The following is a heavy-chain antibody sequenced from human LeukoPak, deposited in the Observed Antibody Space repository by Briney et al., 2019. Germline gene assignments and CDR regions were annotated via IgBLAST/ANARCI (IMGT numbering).Heavy chain of an antibody. CDR2: INHSGST. CDR3: ARHGMDSSGYNIDY. D-gene: IGHD3-22*01. Sequence: PSETLSLTCAVYGGSFSGYYWSWIRQPPGKGLEWIGEINHSGSTNYNPSLKSRVTISVDTSKNQFSLKLSSVTAADTAVYYCARHGMDSSGYNIDYWGQGTLVTVSS. J-gene: IGHJ4*02. CDR1: GGSFSGYY. V-gene: IGHV4-34*01.